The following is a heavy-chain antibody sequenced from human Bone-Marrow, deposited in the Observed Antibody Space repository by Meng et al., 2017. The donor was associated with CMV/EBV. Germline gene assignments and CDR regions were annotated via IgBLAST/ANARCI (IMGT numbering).Heavy chain of an antibody. CDR2: IAHSGST. V-gene: IGHV4-34*01. CDR3: ARRQRGYRDWDFDL. J-gene: IGHJ2*01. CDR1: GGSFSGYF. Sequence: SETLSLTCAVYGGSFSGYFWSWIRQPPGKGLEWIGEIAHSGSTNYNPSLKSRVTISVDTSKNQFSLKLSSVIAADTAVYYCARRQRGYRDWDFDLWGRDTLVTVSS. D-gene: IGHD5-18*01.